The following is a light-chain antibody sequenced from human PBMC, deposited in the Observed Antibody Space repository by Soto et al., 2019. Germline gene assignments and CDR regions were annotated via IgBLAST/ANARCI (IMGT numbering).Light chain of an antibody. CDR2: EVR. CDR3: SSYTSRTTLV. V-gene: IGLV2-14*01. CDR1: SSDVGGYNY. J-gene: IGLJ1*01. Sequence: TQPASVSGSPGQSITISCTGTSSDVGGYNYVSWYQQYPGKAPNLSIYEVRSRPSAFSTRFSGSKSGNTASLTISALQAEDEADYSCSSYTSRTTLVFGGGPKGTVL.